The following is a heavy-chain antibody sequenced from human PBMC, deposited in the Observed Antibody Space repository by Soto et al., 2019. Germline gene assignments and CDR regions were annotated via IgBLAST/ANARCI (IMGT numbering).Heavy chain of an antibody. V-gene: IGHV1-69*01. J-gene: IGHJ4*02. D-gene: IGHD3-9*01. Sequence: QVQLVQSGAEVKKPGSSVKVSCKASGGTFSSYAISWVRQAPGQGLEGMGGIFPIFGTANYAQKFQGRVTITADESTSTAYMELSSLRSEDTAVYYCARDRGRHYDILTGYYQPMNYWGQGTLVTVSS. CDR3: ARDRGRHYDILTGYYQPMNY. CDR2: IFPIFGTA. CDR1: GGTFSSYA.